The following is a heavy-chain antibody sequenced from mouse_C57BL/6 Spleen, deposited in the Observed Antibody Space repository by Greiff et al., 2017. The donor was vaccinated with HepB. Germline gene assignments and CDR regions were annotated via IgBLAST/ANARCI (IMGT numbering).Heavy chain of an antibody. CDR3: ARSLTAHYAMDY. CDR2: IDPSDSET. CDR1: GYTFTSYW. V-gene: IGHV1-52*01. D-gene: IGHD3-2*01. J-gene: IGHJ4*01. Sequence: QVQLKQPGAELVRPGSSVKLSCKASGYTFTSYWMHWVKQRPIQGLEWIGNIDPSDSETHYNQKFKDKATLTVDKSSSTAYMQLSSLTSEDSAVYYCARSLTAHYAMDYWGQGTSVTVSS.